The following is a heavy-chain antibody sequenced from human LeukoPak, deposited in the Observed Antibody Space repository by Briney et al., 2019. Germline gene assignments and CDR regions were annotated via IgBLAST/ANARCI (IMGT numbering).Heavy chain of an antibody. CDR1: GGSISSSSNY. CDR3: ARGYYDVLTGHPKYFDY. D-gene: IGHD3-9*01. Sequence: SETLSLTCTVSGGSISSSSNYWGWIRQSPGKGLEWIGRIYYSGSTYYSPSLKSRVTISVDTSNNQFSLKLSSVTAADTAVYYCARGYYDVLTGHPKYFDYWGQGTLVTVSS. V-gene: IGHV4-39*01. J-gene: IGHJ4*02. CDR2: IYYSGST.